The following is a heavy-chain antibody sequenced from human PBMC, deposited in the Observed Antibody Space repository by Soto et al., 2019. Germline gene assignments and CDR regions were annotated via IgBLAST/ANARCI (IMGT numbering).Heavy chain of an antibody. CDR3: ARSTNQISSGMDV. J-gene: IGHJ6*03. Sequence: PSETLSLTCAVYGVSFSGYYWSWIRQPPGKGLEWIGEINHSGSTNYNPSLKSRVTISVDTSKNQFSLKLSSVTAADTAVYYWARSTNQISSGMDVWGKGTTVTVSS. V-gene: IGHV4-34*01. CDR1: GVSFSGYY. CDR2: INHSGST.